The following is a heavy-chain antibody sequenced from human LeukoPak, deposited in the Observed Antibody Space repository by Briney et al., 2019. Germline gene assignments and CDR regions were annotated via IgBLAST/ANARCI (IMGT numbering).Heavy chain of an antibody. D-gene: IGHD4-23*01. CDR2: ISSSSSYI. CDR1: GFTFSSYS. Sequence: GGSLRLSCAASGFTFSSYSMNWVRQAPGKGLEWVSSISSSSSYIYYADSVKGRFTISRDNAKNSLYLQMNSLRAENTAVYYCATGGNSVSFDYWGQGTLVTVSS. J-gene: IGHJ4*02. CDR3: ATGGNSVSFDY. V-gene: IGHV3-21*01.